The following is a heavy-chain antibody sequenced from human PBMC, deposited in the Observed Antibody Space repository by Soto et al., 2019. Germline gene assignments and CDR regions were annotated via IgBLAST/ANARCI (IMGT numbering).Heavy chain of an antibody. V-gene: IGHV4-30-4*01. CDR3: ARDRFPNYDFWSGHLTRQDYYGMDV. CDR1: GGSISSGDYY. CDR2: IYYSGST. Sequence: SETLSLTCTVSGGSISSGDYYWSLIRQPPGKGLEWIGYIYYSGSTYYNPSLKSRVTISVDTSKNQFSLKLSSVTAAETAVYYCARDRFPNYDFWSGHLTRQDYYGMDVWGQGTTVTVSS. D-gene: IGHD3-3*01. J-gene: IGHJ6*02.